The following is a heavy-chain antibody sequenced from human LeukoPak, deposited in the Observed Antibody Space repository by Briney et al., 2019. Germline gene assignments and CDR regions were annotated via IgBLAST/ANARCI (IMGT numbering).Heavy chain of an antibody. D-gene: IGHD3-22*01. CDR1: GGSTTSYY. J-gene: IGHJ4*02. Sequence: SETLSLTCTVSGGSTTSYYWSWIRQPPGRGLEWIGYIYYSGITNYNPSLKSRVTISVDTSKNQFSLRLTSVTAADTAVYYCARHNYYDSSGYYPLGYWGQGTLVTVSS. CDR2: IYYSGIT. V-gene: IGHV4-59*08. CDR3: ARHNYYDSSGYYPLGY.